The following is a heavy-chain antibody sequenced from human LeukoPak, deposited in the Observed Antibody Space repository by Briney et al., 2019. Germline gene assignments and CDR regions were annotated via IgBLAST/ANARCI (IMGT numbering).Heavy chain of an antibody. CDR3: AKGGCSSTTCYLANP. CDR1: GLTFSSYG. V-gene: IGHV3-30*18. D-gene: IGHD2-2*01. J-gene: IGHJ5*02. Sequence: QPGRSLRLSCAASGLTFSSYGMHWVRQAPGKGLEWVAVISYDGTISNYADSVKGRFTISRDNSKNTLYLQMNSLTAEDTALYYCAKGGCSSTTCYLANPWGQGTLVTVSS. CDR2: ISYDGTIS.